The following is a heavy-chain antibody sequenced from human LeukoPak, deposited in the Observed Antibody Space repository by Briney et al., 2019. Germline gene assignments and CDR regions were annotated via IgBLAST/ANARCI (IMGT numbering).Heavy chain of an antibody. CDR3: ARDVYNP. Sequence: GGSLSLSCAGSAFTFSSYWMSWVRQAPGKGLEWVSVIYSGGSTYYADSVKGRFTISRDNSKNTLYLQMNSLRAEDTAVYYCARDVYNPWGQGTLVTVSS. CDR2: IYSGGST. D-gene: IGHD1-14*01. CDR1: AFTFSSYW. J-gene: IGHJ5*02. V-gene: IGHV3-53*01.